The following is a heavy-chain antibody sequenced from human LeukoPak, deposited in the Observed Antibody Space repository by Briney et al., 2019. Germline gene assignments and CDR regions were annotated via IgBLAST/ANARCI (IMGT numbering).Heavy chain of an antibody. CDR3: ARRGYSDSSGYDY. J-gene: IGHJ4*02. D-gene: IGHD3-22*01. CDR1: GFTFSSYG. CDR2: ISGDSSDI. Sequence: GGSLRLSCAASGFTFSSYGMSWVRQAPGKGLEWVSSISGDSSDIYYADSVMGRSTISRDNAKNSVYLQINSLRAEDTAIYYCARRGYSDSSGYDYWGQGTLVTVSS. V-gene: IGHV3-21*01.